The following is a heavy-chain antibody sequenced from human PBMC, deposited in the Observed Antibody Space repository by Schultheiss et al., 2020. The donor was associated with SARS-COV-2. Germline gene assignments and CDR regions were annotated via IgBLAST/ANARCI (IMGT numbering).Heavy chain of an antibody. CDR2: INPNSGGT. J-gene: IGHJ6*02. CDR1: GYTFTGYY. CDR3: ARSGSSSPVLHYYYGMDV. D-gene: IGHD6-13*01. V-gene: IGHV1-2*02. Sequence: ASVKVSCKASGYTFTGYYMHWVRQAPGQGLEWMGWINPNSGGTNYAQKFQGRVTMTRDTSISTAYMELSRLRSDDTAVYYCARSGSSSPVLHYYYGMDVWGQGTTVTVSS.